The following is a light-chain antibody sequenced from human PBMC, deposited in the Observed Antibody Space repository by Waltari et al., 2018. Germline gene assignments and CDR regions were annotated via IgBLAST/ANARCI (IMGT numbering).Light chain of an antibody. CDR2: EVN. J-gene: IGLJ2*01. CDR3: ASYTGGTTIL. CDR1: SSDVGSYNR. Sequence: QSALTQPPSVSGSPGQSVTISCTGTSSDVGSYNRVSWYQQPPGTAPKLMIYEVNNRPPRVPGRFSGSRSGNTASRTLSGLQAEDEGDYYCASYTGGTTILFGGGTRLTVL. V-gene: IGLV2-18*02.